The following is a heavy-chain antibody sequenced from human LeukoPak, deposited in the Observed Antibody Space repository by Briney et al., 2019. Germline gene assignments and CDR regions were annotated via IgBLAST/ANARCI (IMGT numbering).Heavy chain of an antibody. CDR2: IRSKANSYAT. V-gene: IGHV3-73*01. D-gene: IGHD3-9*01. CDR3: TRTPPVLRYFDWFSEAGYDY. Sequence: HPGGSLRLSCAASGFIFSGSAMHWVRQASGKGLEWVGRIRSKANSYATAYAASVKGRFTISRDDSKNTAYLQMNSLKTEDTAVYYCTRTPPVLRYFDWFSEAGYDYWGQGTLVTVSS. J-gene: IGHJ4*02. CDR1: GFIFSGSA.